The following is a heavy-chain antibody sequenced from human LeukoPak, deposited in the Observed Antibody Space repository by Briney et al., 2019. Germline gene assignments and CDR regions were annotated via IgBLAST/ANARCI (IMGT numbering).Heavy chain of an antibody. V-gene: IGHV4-59*01. CDR1: GGSISSYY. CDR2: IYYSGST. CDR3: ARSKLGSFDY. D-gene: IGHD7-27*01. J-gene: IGHJ4*02. Sequence: SETLSLTCTVSGGSISSYYWSWIRQPPGKGLEWIGYIYYSGSTNYNPSLKSRVTISVDTFKNQFSLKLSSVTAADTAVYYCARSKLGSFDYWGQGTLVTVPS.